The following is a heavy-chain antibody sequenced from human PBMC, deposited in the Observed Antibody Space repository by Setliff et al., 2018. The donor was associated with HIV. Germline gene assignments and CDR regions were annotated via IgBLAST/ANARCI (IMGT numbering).Heavy chain of an antibody. D-gene: IGHD3-16*02. V-gene: IGHV1-24*01. Sequence: ASVKVSCKVSGYTLTELSMHWVRQAPGKGLEWMGGFDPEDGETIYAQKFQGRVTMTEDTSTDTAYMELSSLRYEDTAVYYCATARSKVRLGELSLFDYWGQGTLVTVSS. CDR3: ATARSKVRLGELSLFDY. J-gene: IGHJ4*02. CDR2: FDPEDGET. CDR1: GYTLTELS.